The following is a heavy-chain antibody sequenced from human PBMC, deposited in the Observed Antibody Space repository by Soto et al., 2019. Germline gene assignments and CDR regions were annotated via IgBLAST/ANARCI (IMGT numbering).Heavy chain of an antibody. CDR2: ISGSGGST. D-gene: IGHD2-2*01. V-gene: IGHV3-23*01. Sequence: GGSLRLSCAASGFTFSSYAMSWVRQAPGKGLEWVSAISGSGGSTYYADSVKGRFTISRDNSKNTLYLQMNSLRAEDTAVYYCAKTVPRPRRQLLNNWFDPWGQGTLVTVSS. CDR3: AKTVPRPRRQLLNNWFDP. CDR1: GFTFSSYA. J-gene: IGHJ5*02.